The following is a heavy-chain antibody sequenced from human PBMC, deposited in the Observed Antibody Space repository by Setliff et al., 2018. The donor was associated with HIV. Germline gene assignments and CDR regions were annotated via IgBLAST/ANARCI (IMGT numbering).Heavy chain of an antibody. CDR2: IYYSGST. Sequence: PSETLSLTCTVSGDSIVSSSYYWAWIRQPPGKGLEWIGNIYYSGSTYYNPSLKTQVTISVAGAKTKFSLKLQSVTAADTAVYYCSRWHRPYGCWEEDYWGQGTLVTVSS. CDR1: GDSIVSSSYY. CDR3: SRWHRPYGCWEEDY. V-gene: IGHV4-39*01. D-gene: IGHD3-10*01. J-gene: IGHJ4*02.